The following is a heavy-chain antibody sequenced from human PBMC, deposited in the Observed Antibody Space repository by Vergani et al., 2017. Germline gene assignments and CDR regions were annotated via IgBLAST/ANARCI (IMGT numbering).Heavy chain of an antibody. V-gene: IGHV4-59*01. D-gene: IGHD6-25*01. CDR3: SRDSGYSSDGGNWFDP. Sequence: QVQLQESGPGLVKPSETLSLTCTVSGCFISSYYWIWIRQPPGQGLEWIGDIYYSGSTNYNPALKSRVTISVDTSKNQFSLKLSSVTASDTAVYYCSRDSGYSSDGGNWFDPWGQGTLVTVSS. J-gene: IGHJ5*02. CDR1: GCFISSYY. CDR2: IYYSGST.